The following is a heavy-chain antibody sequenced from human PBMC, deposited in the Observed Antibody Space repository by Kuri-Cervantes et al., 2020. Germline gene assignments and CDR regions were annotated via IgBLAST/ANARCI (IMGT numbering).Heavy chain of an antibody. J-gene: IGHJ6*02. V-gene: IGHV1-18*01. Sequence: ASVKVSCKASGYTFTSYAMHWVRQAPGQRLEWMGWISAYNGNTNYAQKLQGRVTMTTDTSTSTAYMELRSLRSDDTAVYYCAREVDTAMFFNGMDVWGQGTTVTVSS. CDR1: GYTFTSYA. D-gene: IGHD5-18*01. CDR2: ISAYNGNT. CDR3: AREVDTAMFFNGMDV.